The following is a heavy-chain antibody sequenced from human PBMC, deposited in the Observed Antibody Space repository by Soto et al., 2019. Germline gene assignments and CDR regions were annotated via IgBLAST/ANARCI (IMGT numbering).Heavy chain of an antibody. CDR2: IDPSDSYT. Sequence: PGESLKISCKGSGYSFTSYWISWVRQMPGKGLEWMGRIDPSDSYTNYSPSFQGHVTISADKSISTAYLQWSSLKASDTAMYYCARNLFTGYYYDSSGYYADYWGQGTLVTVSS. J-gene: IGHJ4*02. CDR1: GYSFTSYW. CDR3: ARNLFTGYYYDSSGYYADY. D-gene: IGHD3-22*01. V-gene: IGHV5-10-1*01.